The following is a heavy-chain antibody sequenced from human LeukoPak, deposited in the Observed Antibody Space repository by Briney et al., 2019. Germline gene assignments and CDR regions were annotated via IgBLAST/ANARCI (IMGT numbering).Heavy chain of an antibody. CDR2: IIPIFGTA. CDR1: GGTFSSYA. Sequence: SVTVSCKASGGTFSSYAISWVRQAPGQGLEWMGGIIPIFGTANYAQKFQGRVTITADESTSTAYMELSSLRSEDTAVYYCARVSPNTVTTLQYFDYWGQGTLVTVSS. J-gene: IGHJ4*02. D-gene: IGHD4-17*01. CDR3: ARVSPNTVTTLQYFDY. V-gene: IGHV1-69*01.